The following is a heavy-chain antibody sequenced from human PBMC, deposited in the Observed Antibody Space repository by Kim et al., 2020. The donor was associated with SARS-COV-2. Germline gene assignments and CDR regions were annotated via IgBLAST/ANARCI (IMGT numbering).Heavy chain of an antibody. J-gene: IGHJ5*02. Sequence: SETLSLTCTVSGGSLSSPDFYWSWLRQLPGKGLVGKGYKSYTGSTFFSLVLKSRITLSIDTSKNQFSLKLTSVTAAATAWYSCARGFWSGFYGTNWFDP. D-gene: IGHD3-3*01. V-gene: IGHV4-30-4*01. CDR1: GGSLSSPDFY. CDR3: ARGFWSGFYGTNWFDP. CDR2: KSYTGST.